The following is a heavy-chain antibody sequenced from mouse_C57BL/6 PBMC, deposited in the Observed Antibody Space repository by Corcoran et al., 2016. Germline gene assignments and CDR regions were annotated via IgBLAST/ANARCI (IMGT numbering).Heavy chain of an antibody. CDR1: GYTFTSYG. CDR2: IYPRSGNT. V-gene: IGHV1-81*01. J-gene: IGHJ2*01. CDR3: RGCLDY. Sequence: QVQLQQSGAELARPGASVKLSCKASGYTFTSYGISWVKQRTGQGLEWIGEIYPRSGNTCYNEKFKGKATLTADKSSSTAYMELRSLTSEDSAVYFCRGCLDYWGQGTTLTVSS.